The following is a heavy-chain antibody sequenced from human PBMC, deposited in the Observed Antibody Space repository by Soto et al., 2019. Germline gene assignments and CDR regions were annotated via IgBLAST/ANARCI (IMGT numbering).Heavy chain of an antibody. D-gene: IGHD1-26*01. CDR3: VRTIVGATKGGWFDP. V-gene: IGHV3-23*01. CDR2: FSGRDATT. Sequence: SLRLSCTASGFTFSSYTMSWVRQAPGKGLEWVSSFSGRDATTYYADSVKGRFTISRDNSKNTLYLQMNSLRAEDTALYFCVRTIVGATKGGWFDPWGQGALVTVSS. J-gene: IGHJ5*02. CDR1: GFTFSSYT.